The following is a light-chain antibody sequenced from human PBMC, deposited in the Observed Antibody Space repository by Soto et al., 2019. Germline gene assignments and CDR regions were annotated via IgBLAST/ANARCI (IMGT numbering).Light chain of an antibody. CDR3: QQYENSPIT. V-gene: IGKV3-20*01. CDR1: QSLSSNF. J-gene: IGKJ5*01. CDR2: GAS. Sequence: EIVLTQSPGILSLSPGERASLSCGASQSLSSNFLAWYQQKPGQAPRLLIYGASSRATGIPDRFSGTGSETDFTLTINRPEPEDFAVYYCQQYENSPITFGQGTRLEIK.